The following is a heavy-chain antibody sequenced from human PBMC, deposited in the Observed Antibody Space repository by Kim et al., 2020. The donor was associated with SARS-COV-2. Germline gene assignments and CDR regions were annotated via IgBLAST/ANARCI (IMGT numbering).Heavy chain of an antibody. CDR2: AYYIRNT. CDR3: AGRQWYISGYYVAFYY. V-gene: IGHV4-39*01. D-gene: IGHD6-19*01. CDR1: GGSLSSSSYY. J-gene: IGHJ6*01. Sequence: SETLSLTCTVSGGSLSSSSYYWVWIRQRPGKERVWIGTAYYIRNTYYNPSLKSLVTISVDTSKNQFSLKLGSVAAADASYYYCAGRQWYISGYYVAFYY.